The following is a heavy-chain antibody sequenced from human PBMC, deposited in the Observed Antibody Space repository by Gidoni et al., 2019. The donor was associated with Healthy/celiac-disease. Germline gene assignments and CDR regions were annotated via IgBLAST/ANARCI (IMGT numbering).Heavy chain of an antibody. CDR1: GYTFTSYY. CDR3: ASSHPNLWFGES. Sequence: QVQLVQSGAEVKKPAASVKVSCKASGYTFTSYYMHWVRQAPGQGLEWMGIINPSGGSTSYAQKFQGRVTMTRDTSTSTVYMELSSLRSEDTAVYYCASSHPNLWFGESWGQGTLVTGSS. J-gene: IGHJ4*02. CDR2: INPSGGST. D-gene: IGHD3-10*01. V-gene: IGHV1-46*03.